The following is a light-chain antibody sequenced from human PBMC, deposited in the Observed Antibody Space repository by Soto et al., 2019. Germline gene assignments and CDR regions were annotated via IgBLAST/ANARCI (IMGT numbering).Light chain of an antibody. Sequence: DIQMTQTPSTLSASVGDRVTITFRASQSIDTWLAWNQQTPGKAPTLMISEASSLESGVPSRFSGSGSGTEFTLTISSLQPDDFATYYCQQYNSYRMLGQGTKVDIK. CDR2: EAS. CDR3: QQYNSYRM. V-gene: IGKV1-5*03. J-gene: IGKJ1*01. CDR1: QSIDTW.